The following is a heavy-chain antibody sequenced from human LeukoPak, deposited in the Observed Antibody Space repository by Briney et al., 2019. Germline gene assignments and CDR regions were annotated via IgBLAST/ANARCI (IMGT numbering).Heavy chain of an antibody. V-gene: IGHV4-59*01. CDR3: ARGFDILSV. CDR1: GVSISPYY. J-gene: IGHJ6*04. D-gene: IGHD3-9*01. Sequence: SETLSLTCTVSGVSISPYYYNWIRQTPGEGLEWIAQIYYTGSTTYNPSLQSRVTISVDTSKNQVSLKLRYTTAADTAVYYCARGFDILSVWGKGTTVTVSS. CDR2: IYYTGST.